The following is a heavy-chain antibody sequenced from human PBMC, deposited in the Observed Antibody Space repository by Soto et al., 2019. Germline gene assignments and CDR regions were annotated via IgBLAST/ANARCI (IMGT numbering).Heavy chain of an antibody. CDR3: ARDKVVYYYDYYGMDV. D-gene: IGHD3-16*01. J-gene: IGHJ6*02. CDR2: ISYDGSNK. V-gene: IGHV3-30-3*01. CDR1: GFTFSSYA. Sequence: QVQLVESGGGVVQPGRSLRLSCAASGFTFSSYAMHWVRQAPGKGLEWVAVISYDGSNKYYADSVKGRFTISRDNSKNTLYLQMNSLRADDTAVYYCARDKVVYYYDYYGMDVWGQGTTVTVSS.